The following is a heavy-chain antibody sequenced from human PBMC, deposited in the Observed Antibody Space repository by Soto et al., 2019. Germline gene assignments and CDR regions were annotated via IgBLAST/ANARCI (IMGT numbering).Heavy chain of an antibody. CDR2: ISGSGGST. CDR3: ASGGDYDILTGYYRTCDY. D-gene: IGHD3-9*01. Sequence: GGSLRLSCAASGFTFSSYAMSWVRQAPGKGLEWVSAISGSGGSTYYADSVKGRFTISRDNSKNTLYLQMNSLRAEDTAVYYCASGGDYDILTGYYRTCDYWGQGTLVTVSS. CDR1: GFTFSSYA. J-gene: IGHJ4*02. V-gene: IGHV3-23*01.